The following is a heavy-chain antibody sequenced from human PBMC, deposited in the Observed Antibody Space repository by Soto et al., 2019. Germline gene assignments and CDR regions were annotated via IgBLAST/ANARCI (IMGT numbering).Heavy chain of an antibody. J-gene: IGHJ4*02. Sequence: GGSLRLSCAASGFTFSSYGMHWVRQAPGKGLEWVAVIWYDGSNKYYADSVKGRFTISRDNSKNTLYLQMNSLRAEDTAVYYCARAPRSDGSGYYPEGNFDYWGQGTLATVSS. CDR2: IWYDGSNK. D-gene: IGHD3-22*01. V-gene: IGHV3-33*01. CDR1: GFTFSSYG. CDR3: ARAPRSDGSGYYPEGNFDY.